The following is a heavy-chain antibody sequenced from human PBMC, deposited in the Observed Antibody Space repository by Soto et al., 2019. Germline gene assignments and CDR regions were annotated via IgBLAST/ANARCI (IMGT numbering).Heavy chain of an antibody. D-gene: IGHD6-13*01. V-gene: IGHV4-39*01. CDR2: IYNSGNT. J-gene: IGHJ4*02. CDR1: GDSISSSSDC. Sequence: QLQLQESGPGLVKTSETLSLTCTVSGDSISSSSDCWGWIRQPPGKGLEWIGSIYNSGNTYYNPSLKSRVTISVDTSKNQFSLKLSSVTTADTAVYYCARHLFSSNWRVLHYWGQGTLVTVSS. CDR3: ARHLFSSNWRVLHY.